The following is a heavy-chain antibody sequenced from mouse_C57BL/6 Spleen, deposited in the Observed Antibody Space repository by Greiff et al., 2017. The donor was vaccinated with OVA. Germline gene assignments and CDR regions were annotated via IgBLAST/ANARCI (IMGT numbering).Heavy chain of an antibody. D-gene: IGHD2-5*01. Sequence: QVQLKQSGPELVKPGASVKISCTASGYAFSSSWMSWVKQRPGKGLEWFGRIYPGDGDTNSKGKFKGKATRTADNSSSTDYMQLSSPTAEDSAVDVCARGNSNYVDDWGKGTTLTVSS. J-gene: IGHJ2*01. CDR3: ARGNSNYVDD. V-gene: IGHV1-82*01. CDR2: IYPGDGDT. CDR1: GYAFSSSW.